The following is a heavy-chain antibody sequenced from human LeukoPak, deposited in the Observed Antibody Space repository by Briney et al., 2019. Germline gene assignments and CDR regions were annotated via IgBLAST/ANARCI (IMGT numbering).Heavy chain of an antibody. CDR1: GGSISSSSYY. CDR2: IYYSGST. D-gene: IGHD2-2*01. CDR3: ARVPIVVVPAAMGPYGMDV. J-gene: IGHJ6*02. Sequence: SETLSLTCTVSGGSISSSSYYWGWIRQPPGKGLEWIGSIYYSGSTYYNPSLKSRVTISVDTSKNQFSLKLSSVTAADTAVYYCARVPIVVVPAAMGPYGMDVWGQGTTVTVSS. V-gene: IGHV4-39*07.